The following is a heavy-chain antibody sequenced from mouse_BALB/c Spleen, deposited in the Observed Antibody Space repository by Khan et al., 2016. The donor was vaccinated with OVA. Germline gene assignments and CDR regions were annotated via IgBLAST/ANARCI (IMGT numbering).Heavy chain of an antibody. CDR1: GFTYSSYI. CDR2: SSSGGTYT. V-gene: IGHV5-6-4*01. D-gene: IGHD1-1*01. CDR3: TRVDGSSYWYFDV. J-gene: IGHJ1*01. Sequence: EVQLVESGGGLVKPGGSLKLSCAASGFTYSSYIMSWVRQTPEKRLEWVATSSSGGTYTYYPDSVKGRFTISRDNAKNTLNLQMSSLKSEDTAMYYCTRVDGSSYWYFDVWGAGTTVTVSS.